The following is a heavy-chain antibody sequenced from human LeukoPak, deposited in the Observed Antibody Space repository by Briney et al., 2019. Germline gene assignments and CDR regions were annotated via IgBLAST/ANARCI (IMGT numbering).Heavy chain of an antibody. CDR1: GGFFSGYY. CDR2: INHRGVA. V-gene: IGHV4-34*01. CDR3: VRGNVDSHILTGSFYYFDY. J-gene: IGHJ4*02. D-gene: IGHD3-9*01. Sequence: SETLSLTCAVYGGFFSGYYWTWIRQSPGKVLQLIGEINHRGVANYNPSLKSRVTISVDTSKNQFSLRLSSVSAADTAVYYCVRGNVDSHILTGSFYYFDYWGQGSLVAVSS.